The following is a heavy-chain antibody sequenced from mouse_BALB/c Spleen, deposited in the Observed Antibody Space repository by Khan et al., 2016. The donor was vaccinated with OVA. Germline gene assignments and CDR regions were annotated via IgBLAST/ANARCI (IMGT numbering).Heavy chain of an antibody. V-gene: IGHV3-1*02. CDR1: GYSITSGYS. D-gene: IGHD2-1*01. J-gene: IGHJ4*01. CDR2: IYYSGSI. CDR3: TRDGNYMDY. Sequence: EVKLEESGPDLVKPSQSLSLTCTVTGYSITSGYSWHWIRQFPGNKLEWMAYIYYSGSINYNPSLKSRISITRDTSKNQFFLQLNSVTAEDTATYYCTRDGNYMDYWGQGTSVTVSS.